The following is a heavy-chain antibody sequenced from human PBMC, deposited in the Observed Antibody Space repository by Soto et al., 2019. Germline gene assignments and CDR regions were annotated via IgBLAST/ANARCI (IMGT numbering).Heavy chain of an antibody. CDR1: GYSISSTNW. Sequence: QVQLQESGPELVKPSDTLSLTCAVSGYSISSTNWWGWIRQPPGKGLEWIGYIYYSGSAYYNPSLKSRVTMSVDTSKNQFSLKVRSVTAVDTAVYYCARVAVAGTHSDYWGQGTLVTVSS. CDR2: IYYSGSA. V-gene: IGHV4-28*01. CDR3: ARVAVAGTHSDY. J-gene: IGHJ4*02. D-gene: IGHD6-19*01.